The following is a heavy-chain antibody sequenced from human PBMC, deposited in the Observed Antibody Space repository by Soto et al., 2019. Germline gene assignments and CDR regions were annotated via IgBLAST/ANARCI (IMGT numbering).Heavy chain of an antibody. J-gene: IGHJ4*02. CDR3: ARTADYYDSSGYYFDC. D-gene: IGHD3-22*01. V-gene: IGHV3-33*01. Sequence: QVQLVESGGGVVQPGRSLRLSCAASGFTFSSYGMHWVRQAPGKGLAWVAVIWYDGRNTYYADSVKGRFTISRDNSKNTLYLQMNSLRAEDTAVYYCARTADYYDSSGYYFDCWGQGTLVTVSS. CDR2: IWYDGRNT. CDR1: GFTFSSYG.